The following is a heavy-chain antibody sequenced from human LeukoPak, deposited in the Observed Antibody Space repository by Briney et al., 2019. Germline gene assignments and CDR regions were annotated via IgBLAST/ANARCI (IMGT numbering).Heavy chain of an antibody. Sequence: PSETLSLTCTVSGGSISSGSYYWSWIRQPAGKGLEWIGRIYTSGSTNYNPSLKSRVTISVDKSKNQFSLKLSSVTAADTAVYYCARVLAGRAREFDYWGQGTLVTVSS. CDR2: IYTSGST. CDR3: ARVLAGRAREFDY. D-gene: IGHD3-3*02. CDR1: GGSISSGSYY. V-gene: IGHV4-61*02. J-gene: IGHJ4*02.